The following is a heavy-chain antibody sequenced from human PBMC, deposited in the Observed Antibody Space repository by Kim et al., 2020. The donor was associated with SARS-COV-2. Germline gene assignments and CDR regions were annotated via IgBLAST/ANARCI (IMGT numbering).Heavy chain of an antibody. CDR1: GGSISSYY. J-gene: IGHJ5*02. V-gene: IGHV4-59*01. CDR2: IYYSGST. CDR3: ARGTSLTIFGVVGWFDP. Sequence: SETLSLTCTVSGGSISSYYWSWIRQPPGKGLEWIGYIYYSGSTNYNPSLKSRVTISVDTSKNQFSLKLSSVTAADTAVYYCARGTSLTIFGVVGWFDPWGKRTLVTVSS. D-gene: IGHD3-3*01.